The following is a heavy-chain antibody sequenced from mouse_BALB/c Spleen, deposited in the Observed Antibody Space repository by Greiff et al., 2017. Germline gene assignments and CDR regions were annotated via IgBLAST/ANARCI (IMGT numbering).Heavy chain of an antibody. D-gene: IGHD2-14*01. CDR2: ISSGGSYT. CDR1: GFTFSSYG. V-gene: IGHV5-6*03. Sequence: EVKLMESGGGLVQPGGSRKLSCAASGFTFSSYGMSWVRQTPDKRLEWVATISSGGSYTYYPDSVKGRFTISRDNAKNTLYLQMSSLKSEDTAMYYCARHRYDAMDYWGQGTSVTVSS. CDR3: ARHRYDAMDY. J-gene: IGHJ4*01.